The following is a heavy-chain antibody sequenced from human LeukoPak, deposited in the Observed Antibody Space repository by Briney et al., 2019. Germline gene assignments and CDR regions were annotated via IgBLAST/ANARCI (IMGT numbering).Heavy chain of an antibody. Sequence: GRSLRLSCAASGFTFSSYAMHWVRQAPGKGLEWVAVISYDGSNKYYADSVKGRFTISRDNSKNTLYLQMNSLRAEDTAVYYCARGLLMGYYVWGSYDYWGQGTLVTVSS. CDR3: ARGLLMGYYVWGSYDY. CDR2: ISYDGSNK. V-gene: IGHV3-30-3*01. CDR1: GFTFSSYA. J-gene: IGHJ4*02. D-gene: IGHD3-16*01.